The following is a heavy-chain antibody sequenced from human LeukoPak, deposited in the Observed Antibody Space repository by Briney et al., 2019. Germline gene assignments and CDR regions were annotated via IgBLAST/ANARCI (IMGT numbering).Heavy chain of an antibody. V-gene: IGHV3-33*01. CDR1: GLTFNSHG. CDR2: IWYDGSNK. D-gene: IGHD1-26*01. Sequence: GTSLRLSCAASGLTFNSHGMLWVRQAPGKGLEWVALIWYDGSNKYYADSVKGRFTISRDNSKNTLYLQMNSLRADDTAVCYCARLRGSYFDSWGQGTLVTVSS. CDR3: ARLRGSYFDS. J-gene: IGHJ4*02.